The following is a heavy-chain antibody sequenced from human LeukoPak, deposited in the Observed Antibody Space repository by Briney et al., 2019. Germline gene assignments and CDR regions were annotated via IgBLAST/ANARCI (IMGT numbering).Heavy chain of an antibody. Sequence: SETLSLTCAVSGASISGFSWSWIRQAPGKGLEWIGYSGSPNYNPSLKSRVTISVDTSKNQLSLKLSSVTAADTAVYYCARVGPTINIGYGYSVYWGQGTLVTVSS. D-gene: IGHD4/OR15-4a*01. CDR3: ARVGPTINIGYGYSVY. V-gene: IGHV4-59*01. CDR1: GASISGFS. CDR2: SGSP. J-gene: IGHJ4*02.